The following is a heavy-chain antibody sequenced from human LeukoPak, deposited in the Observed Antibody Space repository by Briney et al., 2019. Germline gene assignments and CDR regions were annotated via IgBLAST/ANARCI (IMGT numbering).Heavy chain of an antibody. V-gene: IGHV3-66*02. D-gene: IGHD4-17*01. J-gene: IGHJ6*03. CDR2: IYSGGST. CDR1: GFTVSRNY. CDR3: AGLTTTPPLDYYMDV. Sequence: GGSLRLSCAASGFTVSRNYMSWVRQAPGKGLEWVSVIYSGGSTYYADSVKDRFTISRDISKNPLYLQMHSLRAAYTAVYCCAGLTTTPPLDYYMDVWGKGTTVTVSS.